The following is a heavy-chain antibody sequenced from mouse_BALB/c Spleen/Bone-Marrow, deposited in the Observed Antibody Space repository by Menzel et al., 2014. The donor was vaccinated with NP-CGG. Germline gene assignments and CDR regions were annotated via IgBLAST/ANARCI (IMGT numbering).Heavy chain of an antibody. CDR3: ARLGGYGPYFDY. V-gene: IGHV3-8*02. CDR1: GDSITSGY. Sequence: EVQRVESGPSLVKPSQTLSLTCSVTGDSITSGYWNWIRKFPGNKLEYMGYISYSGSTYFNPSLKSRISITRDTSKNQYYQQLNSVTTEDTATYYCARLGGYGPYFDYWGQGTTLTVSS. J-gene: IGHJ2*01. CDR2: ISYSGST. D-gene: IGHD1-1*02.